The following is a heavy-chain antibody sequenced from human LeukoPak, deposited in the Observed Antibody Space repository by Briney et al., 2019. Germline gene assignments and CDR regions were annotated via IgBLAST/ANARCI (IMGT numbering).Heavy chain of an antibody. CDR3: AAFDDSWSGYFSSAPYYYYVDV. V-gene: IGHV1-24*01. CDR1: GHTLTALR. CDR2: FDRHDVET. Sequence: GASVKVSCKVSGHTLTALRMHWVRQAPGKGLEWMGRFDRHDVETIYAQNFQGRVTMTEDTSTNTAFMELTSLRSGDTAVYYCAAFDDSWSGYFSSAPYYYYVDVWGGGTTVTVSS. J-gene: IGHJ6*03. D-gene: IGHD3-3*01.